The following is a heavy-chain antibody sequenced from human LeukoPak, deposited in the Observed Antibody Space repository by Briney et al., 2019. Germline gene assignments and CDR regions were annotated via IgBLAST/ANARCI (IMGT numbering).Heavy chain of an antibody. CDR1: GGSFSGYY. CDR3: ARWNYYFDL. J-gene: IGHJ2*01. V-gene: IGHV4-34*01. CDR2: INHSGST. Sequence: SETLSLTCAVYGGSFSGYYWSWIRQPPGKGLEWIGEINHSGSTNYNPSLKSRVTISVDTSENQFSLSLRSVTAADTAVYYCARWNYYFDLWGRGTLVTVSS. D-gene: IGHD1-7*01.